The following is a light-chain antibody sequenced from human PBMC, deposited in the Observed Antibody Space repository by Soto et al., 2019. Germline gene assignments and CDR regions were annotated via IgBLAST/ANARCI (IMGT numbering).Light chain of an antibody. V-gene: IGLV2-14*01. CDR3: SSYTSSSTYV. CDR2: DVS. CDR1: SRDVGGYNY. Sequence: SGLTQPASVSGAPGQSVTLSCTGTSRDVGGYNYVSWYQQHPGKAPKLMIYDVSNRPSGVSNRFSGSKSGNTASLTISGLQAEDEADYSCSSYTSSSTYVFGTGTKVTVL. J-gene: IGLJ1*01.